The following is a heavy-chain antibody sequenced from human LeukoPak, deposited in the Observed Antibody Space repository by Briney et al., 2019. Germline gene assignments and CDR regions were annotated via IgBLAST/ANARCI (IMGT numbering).Heavy chain of an antibody. D-gene: IGHD3/OR15-3a*01. V-gene: IGHV4-59*01. CDR2: IYYSGST. CDR3: ARGYFLTGCYMVDY. Sequence: SETLSLTCTVSGGSISSYYWSWIRQPPGKGLEWIGYIYYSGSTNYNPSLKSRVTISVDTSKNQFSLKLSSVTAADTAVYYCARGYFLTGCYMVDYWGQGTLVTVSS. CDR1: GGSISSYY. J-gene: IGHJ4*02.